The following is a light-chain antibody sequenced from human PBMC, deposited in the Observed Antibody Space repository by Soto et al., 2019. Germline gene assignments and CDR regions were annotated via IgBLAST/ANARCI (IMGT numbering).Light chain of an antibody. J-gene: IGKJ2*01. V-gene: IGKV3-15*01. CDR1: QTIDNT. Sequence: EIVMTQSPATLSLSPGERATLSCRTSQTIDNTLAWYQRKPGQAPRLLIYDASTRATGVPARFSGSGSGTDFTLTISSLQSEDFAVYYCQHYNYWPYTFGQGTKADIK. CDR2: DAS. CDR3: QHYNYWPYT.